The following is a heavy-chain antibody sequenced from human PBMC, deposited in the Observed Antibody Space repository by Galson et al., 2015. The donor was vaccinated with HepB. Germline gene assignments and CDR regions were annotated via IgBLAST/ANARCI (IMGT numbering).Heavy chain of an antibody. D-gene: IGHD3-9*01. CDR1: GLTVNRSD. V-gene: IGHV3-53*01. Sequence: SLRLSCAGSGLTVNRSDMSWVRQAPGKGLEWVSVLYGGGSIFYADPVKGRFTISRDDSKNTLYLQMSSLRAEDTAFYYCARLDESVGISFESWGQGTLVAVSS. CDR2: LYGGGSI. J-gene: IGHJ4*02. CDR3: ARLDESVGISFES.